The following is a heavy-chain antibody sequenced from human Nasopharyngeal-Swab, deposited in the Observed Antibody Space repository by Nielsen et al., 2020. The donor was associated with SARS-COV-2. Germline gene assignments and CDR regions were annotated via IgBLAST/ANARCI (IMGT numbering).Heavy chain of an antibody. Sequence: ASVKVSCKASGYTFSRYYMHWVRQAPGQGLEWMGIINPSGDGTTYAQNFQGRVTMTRDTSTSTVYMELSSLRFDDTAVYYCAREGVLRAFDIWGQGTMVTVSS. CDR1: GYTFSRYY. CDR2: INPSGDGT. V-gene: IGHV1-46*01. D-gene: IGHD2-8*01. J-gene: IGHJ3*02. CDR3: AREGVLRAFDI.